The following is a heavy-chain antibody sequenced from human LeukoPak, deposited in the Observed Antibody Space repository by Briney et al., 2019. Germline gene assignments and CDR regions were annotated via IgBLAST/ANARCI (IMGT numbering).Heavy chain of an antibody. CDR1: GFTFSSYG. CDR3: AKGPYSSGPFYFDY. CDR2: ISYDGSNK. V-gene: IGHV3-30*18. Sequence: GGSLRLSCAASGFTFSSYGMHWVRQAPGKGLEWVAVISYDGSNKYYADSVKGRFTISRDNSKNTLYLQMNSLRAEDTAVYYCAKGPYSSGPFYFDYWGQGTLVTVSS. D-gene: IGHD6-19*01. J-gene: IGHJ4*02.